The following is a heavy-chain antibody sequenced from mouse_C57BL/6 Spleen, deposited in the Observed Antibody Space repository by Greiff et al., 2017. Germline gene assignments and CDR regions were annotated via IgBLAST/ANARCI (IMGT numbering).Heavy chain of an antibody. CDR2: ISPGNSDT. D-gene: IGHD1-1*01. Sequence: EVQLQQSGTVLARPGASVKMSCKTSGYTFTSYWMHWVKQRPGQGLAWIGAISPGNSDTSYNQKFKGKAKLTAVTSASTAYMELSSRTNVDSSVEYCTRNYGSTYYFDYWGQGTTLTVSS. CDR1: GYTFTSYW. CDR3: TRNYGSTYYFDY. J-gene: IGHJ2*01. V-gene: IGHV1-5*01.